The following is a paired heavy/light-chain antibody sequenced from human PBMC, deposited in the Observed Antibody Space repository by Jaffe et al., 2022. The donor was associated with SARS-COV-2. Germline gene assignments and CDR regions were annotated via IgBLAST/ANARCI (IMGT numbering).Heavy chain of an antibody. CDR2: ISYDGSHK. D-gene: IGHD5-18*01. CDR3: AKGTMDTAMVGDDAFDY. CDR1: GFTFSRYA. J-gene: IGHJ4*02. Sequence: QVHLVESGGGVVQPGKSLRLSCAASGFTFSRYAMHWVRQAPGKGLEWVAVISYDGSHKYYANSVEGRFTISRDNSKNTVYLQMSSLFDEDTAVYFCAKGTMDTAMVGDDAFDYWGQGTLVPVSS. V-gene: IGHV3-30*18.
Light chain of an antibody. J-gene: IGKJ2*01. CDR2: SAS. CDR1: QSISTY. CDR3: QQSYSAPRT. Sequence: DIQMTQSPSSLSASVGDRVTITCRASQSISTYLNWYQQKPGKAPKLLIYSASRLQGGVPSRFSGSGSGAEFTLTISSLQAEDFATYYCQQSYSAPRTFGQGTKLDIK. V-gene: IGKV1-39*01.